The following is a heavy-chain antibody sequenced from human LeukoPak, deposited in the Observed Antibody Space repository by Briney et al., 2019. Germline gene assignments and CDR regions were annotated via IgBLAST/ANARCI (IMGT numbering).Heavy chain of an antibody. Sequence: SETLSLTCTVSGGSISSGGYYWRWIRQHPGKGLEWIGYIYYSGSTYYNPSLKSRVTISVDTSKNQFSLKLSSVTAADTAVYYCARSGVGGWHDAFDIWGQGTMVTVSS. D-gene: IGHD6-19*01. V-gene: IGHV4-31*03. J-gene: IGHJ3*02. CDR1: GGSISSGGYY. CDR2: IYYSGST. CDR3: ARSGVGGWHDAFDI.